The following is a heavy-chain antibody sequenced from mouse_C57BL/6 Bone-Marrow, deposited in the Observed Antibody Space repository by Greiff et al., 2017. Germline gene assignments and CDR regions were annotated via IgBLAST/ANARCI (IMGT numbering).Heavy chain of an antibody. J-gene: IGHJ2*01. CDR3: ARGYYYGSSLYFDY. CDR1: GFTFSSYT. D-gene: IGHD1-1*01. Sequence: DVHLVESGGGLVKPGGSLKLSCAASGFTFSSYTMSWVRQTPEKRLEWVATISGGGGNTYYPDSVKGRFTISRDNDKTTLYLQLSSMRSEDTALYYWARGYYYGSSLYFDYWGQGTTLTVSS. V-gene: IGHV5-9*01. CDR2: ISGGGGNT.